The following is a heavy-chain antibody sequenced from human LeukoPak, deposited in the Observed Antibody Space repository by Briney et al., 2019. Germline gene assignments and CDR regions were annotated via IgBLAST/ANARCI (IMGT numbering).Heavy chain of an antibody. CDR2: ISGGGGST. CDR3: AKEKALRDYDILTGYFDY. J-gene: IGHJ4*02. Sequence: GGSLRLSCTASGFTFSSYAMSWVRQAPGKGLEWVSTISGGGGSTGYADSVKGRFTISRDSSRNTLYLQMNSLRAEDTAVYYCAKEKALRDYDILTGYFDYWGQGTLVTVSS. V-gene: IGHV3-23*01. D-gene: IGHD3-9*01. CDR1: GFTFSSYA.